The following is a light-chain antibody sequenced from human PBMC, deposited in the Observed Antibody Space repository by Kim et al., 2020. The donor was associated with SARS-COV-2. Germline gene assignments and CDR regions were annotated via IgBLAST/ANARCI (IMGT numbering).Light chain of an antibody. V-gene: IGLV4-60*03. CDR1: SVHLNYF. CDR3: ETWDSNIQV. J-gene: IGLJ3*02. Sequence: SVKLTCPRSSVHLNYFIACHQQQPGKAPRFLMKVEGSGSYNKGGGVPDRFSGSRSGADRYLIISNLHSEDEADYYCETWDSNIQVFGGGTQLTVL. CDR2: VEGSGSY.